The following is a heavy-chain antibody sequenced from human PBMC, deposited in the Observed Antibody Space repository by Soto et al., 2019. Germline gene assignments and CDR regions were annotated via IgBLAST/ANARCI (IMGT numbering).Heavy chain of an antibody. V-gene: IGHV1-24*01. D-gene: IGHD6-13*01. J-gene: IGHJ4*02. CDR3: AKDPKAGPPYYFDY. CDR2: FDPEDGET. CDR1: GYTLTELS. Sequence: ASVKVSCKVSGYTLTELSMHWVRQAPGKGLEWMGGFDPEDGETIYAQKFQGRVTMTEDTSTDTAYMELSSLRAEDTAVYYCAKDPKAGPPYYFDYWGQGSLVTVSS.